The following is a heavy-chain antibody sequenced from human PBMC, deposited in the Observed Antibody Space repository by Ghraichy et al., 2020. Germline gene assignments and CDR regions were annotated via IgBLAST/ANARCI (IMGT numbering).Heavy chain of an antibody. J-gene: IGHJ4*02. CDR3: ATSSGYYDSSGYLDY. D-gene: IGHD3-22*01. Sequence: SVKVSCKASGGTFSSYAISWVRQAPGQGLEWMGRIIPILGIANYAQKFQGRVTITADKSTSTAYMELSSLRSEDTAVYYCATSSGYYDSSGYLDYWGQGTLVTVSS. CDR2: IIPILGIA. CDR1: GGTFSSYA. V-gene: IGHV1-69*04.